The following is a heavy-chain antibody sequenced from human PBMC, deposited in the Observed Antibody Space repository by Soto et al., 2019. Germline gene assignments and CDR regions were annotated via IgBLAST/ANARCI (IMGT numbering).Heavy chain of an antibody. J-gene: IGHJ4*02. V-gene: IGHV4-31*03. CDR2: IYYSGST. D-gene: IGHD3-22*01. CDR3: ARDLGDSSGYYYFDY. Sequence: SETLSLTCTVSGGSISSVGYYWIWIRQHPGKGLEWIGYIYYSGSTYYNPSLKSRVTISVDTSKNQFSLKLSSVTAADTAVYYCARDLGDSSGYYYFDYWGQGTLVTVSS. CDR1: GGSISSVGYY.